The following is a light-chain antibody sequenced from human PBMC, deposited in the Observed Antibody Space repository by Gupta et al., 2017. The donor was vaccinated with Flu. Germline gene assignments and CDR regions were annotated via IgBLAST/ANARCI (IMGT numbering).Light chain of an antibody. J-gene: IGKJ2*01. Sequence: VVMTQSPLSLPVTLGQPASISCRSSQSLVYKDGNTYVNWFQQRPGQSPRRLMYDVSNRDSGVPDRFSGSGSGTEFTLKIRRVEAEEVGMYYCMRGTHPWTCGQGTRLEIK. CDR1: QSLVYKDGNTY. CDR2: DVS. CDR3: MRGTHPWT. V-gene: IGKV2-30*01.